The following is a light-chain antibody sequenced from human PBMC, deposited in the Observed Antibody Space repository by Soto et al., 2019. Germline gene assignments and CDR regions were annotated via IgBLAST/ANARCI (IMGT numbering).Light chain of an antibody. CDR1: SSDVGGYNY. Sequence: QSALTQPASMSGSPGQSITISCTGTSSDVGGYNYVSWYQQHPGKAPKLMIYDVSNRPSGVSNRFSGSKSGNTASLTISGLQAEDEADYYCSSYTSSSTPLYVFGTGTKVTVL. J-gene: IGLJ1*01. CDR2: DVS. CDR3: SSYTSSSTPLYV. V-gene: IGLV2-14*01.